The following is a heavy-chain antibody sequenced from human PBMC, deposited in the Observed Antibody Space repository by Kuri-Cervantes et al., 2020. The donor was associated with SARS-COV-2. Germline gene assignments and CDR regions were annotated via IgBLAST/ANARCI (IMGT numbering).Heavy chain of an antibody. Sequence: GGSLRLSCTASGFTFGDYAMCWVRQAPGKGLEWVAVIWYDGSNKYYADSVKGRFTISRDNSKNTLYLQMNSLRAEDTAVYYCARDLAYWGQGTLVTVSS. CDR3: ARDLAY. J-gene: IGHJ4*02. CDR2: IWYDGSNK. CDR1: GFTFGDYA. V-gene: IGHV3-33*07. D-gene: IGHD3-16*01.